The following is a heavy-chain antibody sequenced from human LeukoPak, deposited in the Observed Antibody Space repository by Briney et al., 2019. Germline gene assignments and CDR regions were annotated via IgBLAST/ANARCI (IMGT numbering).Heavy chain of an antibody. D-gene: IGHD6-13*01. CDR3: ARNSPFRSSRGWFDP. CDR1: GFIFSDYY. CDR2: TSGSGGTM. Sequence: GGSLRLSCAASGFIFSDYYMNWIRQAPGKGLEWVSYTSGSGGTMYYADSVKGRFTISRDNAKSSLYLQMNSLRAEDTAVYYCARNSPFRSSRGWFDPWGQGTLVIVSS. J-gene: IGHJ5*02. V-gene: IGHV3-11*01.